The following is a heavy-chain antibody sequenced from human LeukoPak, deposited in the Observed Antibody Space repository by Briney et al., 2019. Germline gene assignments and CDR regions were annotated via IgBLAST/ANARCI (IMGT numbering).Heavy chain of an antibody. J-gene: IGHJ4*02. CDR3: ARDGRGYSYGSSFDY. D-gene: IGHD5-18*01. V-gene: IGHV3-30*04. Sequence: GGSLRLSCAASGFTFSSYAMHWVRQAPGKGLEWVAVISYDGSNKYYADSVKGRFTISRDNSKNTLYLQMNSLRAEDTAVYYCARDGRGYSYGSSFDYWGQGTLVTVSS. CDR1: GFTFSSYA. CDR2: ISYDGSNK.